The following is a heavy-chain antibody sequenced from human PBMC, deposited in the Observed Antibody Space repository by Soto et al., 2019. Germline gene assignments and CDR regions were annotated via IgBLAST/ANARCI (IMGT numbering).Heavy chain of an antibody. CDR1: GFTFSDYY. CDR3: SRAGILTTPYYTDY. Sequence: EVQLVESGGGLVQPEGSLRLSCAASGFTFSDYYMDWVRQAPGKGLEWVGRVRNKVNSYTTEYAASVKGRFTVSRDDSRNSLYLQMNSLKTGDTAMYYCSRAGILTTPYYTDYWGLGTLVTFAS. D-gene: IGHD2-21*01. CDR2: VRNKVNSYTT. V-gene: IGHV3-72*01. J-gene: IGHJ4*02.